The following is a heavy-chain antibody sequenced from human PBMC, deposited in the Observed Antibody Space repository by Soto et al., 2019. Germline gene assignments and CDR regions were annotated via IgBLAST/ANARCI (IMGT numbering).Heavy chain of an antibody. CDR3: ARGSNSNFEGPIV. Sequence: PSETLSLTCAVYGGSFSGYYWTWIRQPPGKGLEWIGYIFYRGETKYNPSHSLWSRVTISTDTSKNQVSLTLTSVTAADTAVYYCARGSNSNFEGPIVWGQGTLVTVSS. J-gene: IGHJ4*02. CDR2: IFYRGET. CDR1: GGSFSGYY. D-gene: IGHD4-4*01. V-gene: IGHV4-59*13.